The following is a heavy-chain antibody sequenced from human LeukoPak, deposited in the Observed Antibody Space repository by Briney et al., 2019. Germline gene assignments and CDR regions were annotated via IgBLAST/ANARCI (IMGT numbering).Heavy chain of an antibody. CDR3: ARVSGPGMNEYFHL. V-gene: IGHV3-74*01. CDR1: GVTFNGAW. Sequence: GASLRLSCAASGVTFNGAWLHWVRQAPGKGLVWVSRINNDGTTTKYADSVKGRFTISRDNAKNTLYLQMNSLRAEDTAVYYCARVSGPGMNEYFHLWGQGTLVTVSS. CDR2: INNDGTTT. J-gene: IGHJ1*01. D-gene: IGHD3-10*01.